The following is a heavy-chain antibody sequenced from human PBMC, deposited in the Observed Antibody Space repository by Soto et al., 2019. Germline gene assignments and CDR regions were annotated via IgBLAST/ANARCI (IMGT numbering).Heavy chain of an antibody. CDR2: ISGTSETI. CDR3: ATGYCHSDNCHFTH. D-gene: IGHD2-2*03. V-gene: IGHV3-48*02. Sequence: DVQLVESGGGLVKPGGSLRLSCAASRFNFHTYTMTWVRQAPGKGLEWVSYISGTSETIFYADSVKGRFTISRDNAKNSLYLQLNSLRDEETAVYYCATGYCHSDNCHFTHWGQGTLVTVSS. J-gene: IGHJ4*02. CDR1: RFNFHTYT.